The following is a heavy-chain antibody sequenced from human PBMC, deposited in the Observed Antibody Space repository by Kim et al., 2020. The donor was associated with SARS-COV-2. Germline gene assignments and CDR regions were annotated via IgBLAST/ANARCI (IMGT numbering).Heavy chain of an antibody. CDR1: GFTFSSYA. Sequence: GGSLRLSCAASGFTFSSYAMHWVRQAPGKGLEWVAVISYDGSNKYYADSVKGRFTISRDNSKNTLYLQMNSLRAEDTAVYYCARERRQQLAYFDYWGQEPWSPSPQ. D-gene: IGHD6-13*01. J-gene: IGHJ4*01. CDR2: ISYDGSNK. CDR3: ARERRQQLAYFDY. V-gene: IGHV3-30-3*01.